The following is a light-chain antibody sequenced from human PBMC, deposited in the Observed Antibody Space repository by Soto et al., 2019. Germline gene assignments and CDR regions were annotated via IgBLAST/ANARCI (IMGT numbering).Light chain of an antibody. J-gene: IGKJ1*01. CDR2: GAS. CDR3: QHYNDWRWT. V-gene: IGKV3-15*01. Sequence: ETVMTQSPATLSVSPGEGATLSCRASQSISSKLAWYQQKPGQAPRLLIYGASTRATGVPARFSGSGSGTEFTLTISSLQSEDLAVYYCQHYNDWRWTFGQGTKVEIK. CDR1: QSISSK.